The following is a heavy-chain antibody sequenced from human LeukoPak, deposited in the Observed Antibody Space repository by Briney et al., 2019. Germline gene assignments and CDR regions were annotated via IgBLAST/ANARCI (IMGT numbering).Heavy chain of an antibody. Sequence: SETLSLTCTVSGGSISSSSYYWGWLRQPPGKGLEWIGSIYYSASTYYNPSLKSRVTISVDTSKNQFSLKLSSVTAADTAVYYCARHGSIVGATYDYWGQGTLVTVSS. CDR3: ARHGSIVGATYDY. CDR1: GGSISSSSYY. CDR2: IYYSAST. V-gene: IGHV4-39*01. D-gene: IGHD1-26*01. J-gene: IGHJ4*02.